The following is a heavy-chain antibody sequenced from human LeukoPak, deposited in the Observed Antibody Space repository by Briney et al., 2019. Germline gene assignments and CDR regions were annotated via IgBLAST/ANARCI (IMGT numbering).Heavy chain of an antibody. CDR2: ISLGVGST. D-gene: IGHD6-6*01. CDR3: ATSSIAARDPRKNVFDI. V-gene: IGHV1-46*01. Sequence: ASVKVSCKASGDTFSHYLIHWVRQAPGQGLEWMGIISLGVGSTNYAQKFQGRITMTRDMSTSTVYMDLSSLRSEDTAVYYCATSSIAARDPRKNVFDIWGQGTMVTVSS. CDR1: GDTFSHYL. J-gene: IGHJ3*02.